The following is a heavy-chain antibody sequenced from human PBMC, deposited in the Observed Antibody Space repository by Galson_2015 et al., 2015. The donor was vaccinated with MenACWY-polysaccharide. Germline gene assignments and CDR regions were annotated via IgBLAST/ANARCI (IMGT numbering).Heavy chain of an antibody. CDR2: IQYDGSKI. CDR3: AREGSRIVFHAFDI. Sequence: SLRLSCAASGSRFSNSGMHWVRQAPGKGLEWVAVIQYDGSKIVYADSVKGRFTISRDNSKNTVFLEMNTLGVEDTAVYYCAREGSRIVFHAFDIWGQGTMVTVSS. V-gene: IGHV3-33*01. CDR1: GSRFSNSG. D-gene: IGHD2-2*01. J-gene: IGHJ3*02.